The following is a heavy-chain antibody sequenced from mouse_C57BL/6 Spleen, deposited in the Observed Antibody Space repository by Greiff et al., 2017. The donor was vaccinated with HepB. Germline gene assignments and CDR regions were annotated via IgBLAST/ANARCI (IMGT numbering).Heavy chain of an antibody. Sequence: VQLVESGAELVKPGASVKLSCKASGYTFTEYTIHWVKQRSGQGLEWIGWFYPGSGSIKYNEKFKDKATLTADKSSSTVYMELSRLTSEDSAVYFGARHERRYGSSSYWYFDVWGTGTTVTVSS. J-gene: IGHJ1*03. CDR3: ARHERRYGSSSYWYFDV. V-gene: IGHV1-62-2*01. D-gene: IGHD1-1*01. CDR2: FYPGSGSI. CDR1: GYTFTEYT.